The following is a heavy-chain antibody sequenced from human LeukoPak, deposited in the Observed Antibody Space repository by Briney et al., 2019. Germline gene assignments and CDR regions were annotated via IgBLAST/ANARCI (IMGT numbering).Heavy chain of an antibody. Sequence: ASVKVSCKASGYTFTGYYMHWVRQAPGQGLEWMGRIIPILGIANYAQKFQGRVTITADKSTSTAYMELSSLRSEDTAVYYCAQDSSGYYSSALWGQGTLVTVSS. J-gene: IGHJ4*02. V-gene: IGHV1-69*04. CDR1: GYTFTGYY. CDR2: IIPILGIA. D-gene: IGHD3-22*01. CDR3: AQDSSGYYSSAL.